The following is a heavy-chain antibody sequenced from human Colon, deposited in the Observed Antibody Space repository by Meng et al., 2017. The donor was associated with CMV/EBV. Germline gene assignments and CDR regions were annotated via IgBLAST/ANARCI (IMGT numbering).Heavy chain of an antibody. CDR3: AKGREGHNSYSFDL. CDR1: GFILSLYD. CDR2: TRYDGNYE. J-gene: IGHJ4*02. V-gene: IGHV3-30*02. Sequence: GGSLRLSCETSGFILSLYDIHWVRQAPGKGLEWVAFTRYDGNYERYIDAVKGRYTISRDKSKSTVYLQMNSLRGEDTAVYYCAKGREGHNSYSFDLRGQGTLVTVSS. D-gene: IGHD5-24*01.